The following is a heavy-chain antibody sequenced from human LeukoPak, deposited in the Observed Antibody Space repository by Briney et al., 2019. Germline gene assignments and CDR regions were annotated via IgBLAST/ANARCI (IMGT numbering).Heavy chain of an antibody. Sequence: GGSLRLSCAASGFTFSSYAMSWVRQAPGKGLEWVSAISKTGSTNYADSVRARFTISRDNSKNTLYLQMNSLTAEDTAVYYCAKGNLRGPPPNIDFWGQGTLVTVSA. CDR2: ISKTGST. D-gene: IGHD5/OR15-5a*01. CDR3: AKGNLRGPPPNIDF. J-gene: IGHJ4*02. CDR1: GFTFSSYA. V-gene: IGHV3-23*01.